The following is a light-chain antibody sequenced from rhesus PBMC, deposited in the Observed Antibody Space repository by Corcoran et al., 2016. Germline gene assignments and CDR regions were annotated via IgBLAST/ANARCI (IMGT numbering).Light chain of an antibody. Sequence: EIVMTQSPATLSLSPGERATLSCRASQSVATYLAWYQQKPGQTPRLLIYGSSNRATGVPDRFSGSGSGTDFSLTIPSLEPEDFAVYYCQETSNLFSFGPGTKLDIK. J-gene: IGKJ3*01. CDR3: QETSNLFS. CDR2: GSS. V-gene: IGKV3-31*02. CDR1: QSVATY.